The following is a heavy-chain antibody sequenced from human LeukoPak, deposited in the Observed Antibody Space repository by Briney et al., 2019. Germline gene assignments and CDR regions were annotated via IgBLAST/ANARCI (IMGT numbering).Heavy chain of an antibody. Sequence: PGGSLRLSCAASGFTFSIYAMSWVRQRPGKGLEWVSAIGGGDGDTYYADSVKGRFIISRDNPSNTLFLQMNSLTAEDTAVYYCAKGFLDRSTWGQGTPVTVSS. CDR3: AKGFLDRST. CDR1: GFTFSIYA. J-gene: IGHJ4*02. CDR2: IGGGDGDT. V-gene: IGHV3-23*01. D-gene: IGHD2-2*01.